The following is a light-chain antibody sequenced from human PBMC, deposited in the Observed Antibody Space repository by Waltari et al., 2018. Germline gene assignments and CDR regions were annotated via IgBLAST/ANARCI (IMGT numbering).Light chain of an antibody. J-gene: IGKJ4*01. CDR2: LVS. CDR1: QSLRHSNGYNY. V-gene: IGKV2-28*01. Sequence: DIVLSQSPPSLPVTPGEPASISCRSSQSLRHSNGYNYLGWYLQRPGQSPQLLIYLVSYRASGVPDRFSGSGSGTDFTRKISRVEAEDVGIYYCMQALQAPLTFGGGTKVEIK. CDR3: MQALQAPLT.